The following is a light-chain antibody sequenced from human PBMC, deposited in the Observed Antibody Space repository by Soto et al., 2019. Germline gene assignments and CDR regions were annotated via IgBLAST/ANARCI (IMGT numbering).Light chain of an antibody. CDR1: PSVGNN. CDR3: QQYNNGPPIT. J-gene: IGKJ5*01. Sequence: EIVITPSPAAQSLSPRARTTLSCRASPSVGNNLAWYQQKPGQAPRLLIYGAYTRATGIPARFSGSGSGTDFTLTISSLQSEDFAIYYCQQYNNGPPITFGQGTRLEI. CDR2: GAY. V-gene: IGKV3-15*01.